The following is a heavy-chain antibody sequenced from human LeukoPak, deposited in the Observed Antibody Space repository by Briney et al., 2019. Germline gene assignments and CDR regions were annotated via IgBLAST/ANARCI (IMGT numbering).Heavy chain of an antibody. CDR3: ARTTGTTFRWFDP. J-gene: IGHJ5*02. Sequence: GGSLRLSCAASGFTFSSYWMSWVRQAPGKGLEWVANIKLDGSEKYYVDSVKGRFTISRGNAKNSLYLQMNSLRAEDTAVYYCARTTGTTFRWFDPWGQGTLVTVSS. CDR2: IKLDGSEK. CDR1: GFTFSSYW. V-gene: IGHV3-7*01. D-gene: IGHD1-1*01.